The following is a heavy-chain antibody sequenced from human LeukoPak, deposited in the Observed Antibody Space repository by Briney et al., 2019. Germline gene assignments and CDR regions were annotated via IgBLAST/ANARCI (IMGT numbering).Heavy chain of an antibody. CDR1: GFTFGDYA. D-gene: IGHD5-24*01. Sequence: PGRSLRLSCTASGFTFGDYAMSWFRQAPGKWLEWVGFIRSKAYGGTTEYAASVKGRFTISRDDSKSIAYLQMNSLKTEDTAVYYXTRDLGRWLXXLGGXXGQGTLVTXXX. CDR2: IRSKAYGGTT. V-gene: IGHV3-49*03. J-gene: IGHJ4*02. CDR3: TRDLGRWLXXLGGX.